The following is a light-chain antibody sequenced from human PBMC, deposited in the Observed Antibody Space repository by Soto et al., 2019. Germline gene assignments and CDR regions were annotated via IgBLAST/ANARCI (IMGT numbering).Light chain of an antibody. CDR1: SSDVGGYNY. CDR2: DVS. Sequence: QSALTQPRSVSGSPGQSVTISCTGTSSDVGGYNYVSWYQQHPGKAPKLMIYDVSKRPSGVPDRFSGSKSGNTASLTISGLXXXXXXXYYCCSYAGSYTHYVFGTGTK. V-gene: IGLV2-11*01. J-gene: IGLJ1*01. CDR3: CSYAGSYTHYV.